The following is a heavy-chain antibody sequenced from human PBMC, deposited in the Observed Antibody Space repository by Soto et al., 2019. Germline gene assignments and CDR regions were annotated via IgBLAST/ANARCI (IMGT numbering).Heavy chain of an antibody. D-gene: IGHD3-10*01. CDR2: ISYSGTT. Sequence: QVQLQESGPGLVEPSQTLSLTCTVSGGSLTSGYTWSWIRQLPGKGLEWIGFISYSGTTSYNPSLASRVTISVDTSKNQFSLRLNSMTAADTAVYYCARGVLVWGQGTLVTVSS. J-gene: IGHJ1*01. CDR3: ARGVLV. CDR1: GGSLTSGYT. V-gene: IGHV4-31*03.